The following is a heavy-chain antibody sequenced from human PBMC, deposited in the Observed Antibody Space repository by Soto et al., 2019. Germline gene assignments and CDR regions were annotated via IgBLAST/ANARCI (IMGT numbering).Heavy chain of an antibody. CDR2: IYPGDSDT. CDR1: GYSFTSYW. J-gene: IGHJ6*02. V-gene: IGHV5-51*01. CDR3: ARHGDRDYYYYGMDV. Sequence: ESLKISCKGSGYSFTSYWIGWVRQMPGKGLEWMGIIYPGDSDTRYSPSFQGQVTISADKSISTAYLQWSSLKASDTAMYYCARHGDRDYYYYGMDVWGPGTTVTVSS. D-gene: IGHD3-22*01.